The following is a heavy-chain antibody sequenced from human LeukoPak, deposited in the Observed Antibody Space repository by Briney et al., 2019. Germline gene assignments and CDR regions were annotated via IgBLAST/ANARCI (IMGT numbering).Heavy chain of an antibody. CDR3: ARDKRIVVVPAAIPDNWFDP. J-gene: IGHJ5*02. V-gene: IGHV3-7*01. CDR2: IKQDGSEK. Sequence: GGFLRLSCAASGFTFSSYWMSWVRQAPGKGLEWVANIKQDGSEKYYVDSVKGRFTISRDNAKHSLYLQMNSLRAEDTAVYYCARDKRIVVVPAAIPDNWFDPWGQGTLVTVSS. D-gene: IGHD2-2*02. CDR1: GFTFSSYW.